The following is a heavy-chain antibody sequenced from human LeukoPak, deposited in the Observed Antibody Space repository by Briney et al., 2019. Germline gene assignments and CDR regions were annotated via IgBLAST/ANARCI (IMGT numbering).Heavy chain of an antibody. Sequence: PSETLSLTCAVYGGSFSGYYWSWIRQPPGKGLEWIGEINHSGSTNYNPSLKSRVTISVDTSKNQFSLKLSSVTAADTAVYYCARGLRGDGYKIRWDYYYYYGMDVWGQGTTVTVSS. J-gene: IGHJ6*02. CDR1: GGSFSGYY. CDR3: ARGLRGDGYKIRWDYYYYYGMDV. V-gene: IGHV4-34*01. D-gene: IGHD5-24*01. CDR2: INHSGST.